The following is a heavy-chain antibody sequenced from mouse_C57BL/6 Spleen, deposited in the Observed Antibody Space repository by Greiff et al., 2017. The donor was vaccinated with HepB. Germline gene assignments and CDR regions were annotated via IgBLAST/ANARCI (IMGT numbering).Heavy chain of an antibody. V-gene: IGHV1-19*01. Sequence: VQLKQSGPVLVKPGASVKMSCKASGYTFTDYYMNWVKQSHGKSLEWIGVINPYNGGTSYNQKFKGKATLTVDKSSSTAYMELNSLTSEDSAVYYCARPHYGSSYGYFDVWGTGTTVTVSS. CDR2: INPYNGGT. CDR1: GYTFTDYY. J-gene: IGHJ1*03. CDR3: ARPHYGSSYGYFDV. D-gene: IGHD1-1*01.